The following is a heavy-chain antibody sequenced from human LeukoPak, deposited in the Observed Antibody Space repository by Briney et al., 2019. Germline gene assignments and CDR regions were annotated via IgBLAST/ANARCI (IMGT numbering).Heavy chain of an antibody. CDR2: IGAYNGNT. D-gene: IGHD3-9*01. J-gene: IGHJ4*02. Sequence: EASVKVSCKASGYTFTSYGISWVRQAPGQGLEWMGWIGAYNGNTNYAQKLQGRVTMTTDTSTSTAYMELRSLRSDDTAVYYCARNYDILTGYYNFDYWGQGTLVTVSS. CDR3: ARNYDILTGYYNFDY. V-gene: IGHV1-18*01. CDR1: GYTFTSYG.